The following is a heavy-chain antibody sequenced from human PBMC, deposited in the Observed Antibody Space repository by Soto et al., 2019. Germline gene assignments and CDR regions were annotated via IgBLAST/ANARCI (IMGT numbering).Heavy chain of an antibody. J-gene: IGHJ6*02. CDR1: GFTFSSYW. CDR3: ARGKPSGYRFGPRNFFYYGLDV. CDR2: IKQDGSEK. V-gene: IGHV3-7*03. Sequence: GGSLRLSCAASGFTFSSYWMSWVRQAPGKGPEWVANIKQDGSEKYYVDSVKGRFTISRDNAKNSLYLQMNSLRAEDTAVYYCARGKPSGYRFGPRNFFYYGLDVWGPGTTVTVSS. D-gene: IGHD5-18*01.